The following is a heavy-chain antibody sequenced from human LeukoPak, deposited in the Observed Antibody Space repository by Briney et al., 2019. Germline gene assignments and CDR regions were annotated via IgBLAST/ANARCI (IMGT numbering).Heavy chain of an antibody. Sequence: ASVKVSCKASGYTFTGYYMHWVRQAPGQGLEWMGWINPNSGGTNYAQKFQGRVTMTRDTSISTAYMELSRLRSDDTAVYYCARDIVVVTAISEYFQHWGQGTLVTVSS. V-gene: IGHV1-2*02. D-gene: IGHD2-21*02. J-gene: IGHJ1*01. CDR2: INPNSGGT. CDR1: GYTFTGYY. CDR3: ARDIVVVTAISEYFQH.